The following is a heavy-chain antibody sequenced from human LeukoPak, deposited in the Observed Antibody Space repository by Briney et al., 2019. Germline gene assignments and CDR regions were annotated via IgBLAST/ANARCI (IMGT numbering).Heavy chain of an antibody. Sequence: SETLSLTCTVSGGSISSYYWSWIRQPPGKGLEWIGSVFFSGTTYYRPSLKSRVTMSVDTSKNQFSLRLTSATAADTAVYYCARIEFGDSDNSFHYYMDVWGNGTTVTVSS. CDR3: ARIEFGDSDNSFHYYMDV. CDR2: VFFSGTT. V-gene: IGHV4-4*07. CDR1: GGSISSYY. J-gene: IGHJ6*03. D-gene: IGHD3-10*01.